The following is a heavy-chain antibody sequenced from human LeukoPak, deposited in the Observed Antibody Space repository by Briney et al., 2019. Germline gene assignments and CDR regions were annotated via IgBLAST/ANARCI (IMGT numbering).Heavy chain of an antibody. D-gene: IGHD6-19*01. CDR1: GFTFSNYA. CDR3: AKDSIFDSAPANSGWYFGE. J-gene: IGHJ4*02. V-gene: IGHV3-30*04. CDR2: ISYDGGDK. Sequence: GRSLRLSCAASGFTFSNYAVHWVRQAPGKGLEWVAVISYDGGDKFSADSVKGRFTISRDNSKNTLYLHMNSLITEDTAVYYCAKDSIFDSAPANSGWYFGEWGQGTLVTVSS.